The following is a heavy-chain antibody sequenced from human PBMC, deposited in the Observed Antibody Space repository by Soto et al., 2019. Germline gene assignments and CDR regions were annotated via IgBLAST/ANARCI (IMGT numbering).Heavy chain of an antibody. D-gene: IGHD5-12*01. CDR3: AKSRVATIPFDS. Sequence: EVQLLESGGDLVQPGGSLRLSCAASGFSFSIYSMYWVRQAPGKGLEWVAAIVRTGDTTFYADSVKGRFTISRDNSGNTLYLQLNSLRADDTAVYYCAKSRVATIPFDSWGRGTLVTVS. CDR2: IVRTGDTT. J-gene: IGHJ4*02. V-gene: IGHV3-23*01. CDR1: GFSFSIYS.